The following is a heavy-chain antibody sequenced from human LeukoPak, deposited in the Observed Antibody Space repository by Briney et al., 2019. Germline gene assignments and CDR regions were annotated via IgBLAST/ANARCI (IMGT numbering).Heavy chain of an antibody. V-gene: IGHV3-21*01. CDR3: ARAAVPSYCSGGSCYFMD. CDR2: ISSSSSYI. J-gene: IGHJ4*02. D-gene: IGHD2-15*01. CDR1: GFTFSSYS. Sequence: GGSLRLSCAASGFTFSSYSMNWVRQAPGKGLEWVSSISSSSSYIYYADSVKGRFTISRDNAKNSLYLQMNSLRAEDTAVYYCARAAVPSYCSGGSCYFMDWGQGTLVTVSS.